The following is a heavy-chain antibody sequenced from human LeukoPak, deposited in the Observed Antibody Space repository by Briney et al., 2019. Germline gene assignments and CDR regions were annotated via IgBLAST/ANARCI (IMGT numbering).Heavy chain of an antibody. D-gene: IGHD2-2*01. V-gene: IGHV3-7*02. CDR1: GFTFSSYW. CDR2: IKQDGSEK. Sequence: GGSLRLSCVASGFTFSSYWMNWVRQAPGKGLEWVANIKQDGSEKYYVDSMKGRFTISRDNAKNSLYLQMDSLRAEDTAVYYCDTRPRYWGQGTLVTVSS. J-gene: IGHJ4*02. CDR3: DTRPRY.